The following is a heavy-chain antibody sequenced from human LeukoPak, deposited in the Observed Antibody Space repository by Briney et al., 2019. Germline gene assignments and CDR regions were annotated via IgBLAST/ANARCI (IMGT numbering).Heavy chain of an antibody. CDR3: ARDGGGTMVRGVITLDY. CDR1: GYTFTSYG. CDR2: ISAYNGNT. Sequence: VASVKVSCKASGYTFTSYGISWVRQAPGQGLEWMGWISAYNGNTNYAQKLQGRVTMTTDTSTSTAYMELRSLRSDDTAVYYCARDGGGTMVRGVITLDYWGQGTLVTVSS. D-gene: IGHD3-10*01. J-gene: IGHJ4*02. V-gene: IGHV1-18*01.